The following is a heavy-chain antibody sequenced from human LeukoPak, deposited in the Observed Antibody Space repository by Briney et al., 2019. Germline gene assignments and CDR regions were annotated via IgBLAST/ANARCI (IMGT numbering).Heavy chain of an antibody. V-gene: IGHV1-69*04. J-gene: IGHJ6*02. CDR1: GGTFSSYA. D-gene: IGHD6-13*01. CDR2: IIPIFGIA. Sequence: SVKVSCKASGGTFSSYAISWVRQAPGQGLEWMGRIIPIFGIANYAQKFQGRVTITADKSTSTACMELSSLRSEDTAVYYCARDRRIAAASYYYGMDVWGQGTTVTVSS. CDR3: ARDRRIAAASYYYGMDV.